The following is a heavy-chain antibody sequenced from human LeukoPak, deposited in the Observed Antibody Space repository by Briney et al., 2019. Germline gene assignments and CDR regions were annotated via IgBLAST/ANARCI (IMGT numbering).Heavy chain of an antibody. V-gene: IGHV1-69*13. CDR1: GYTFTSYA. Sequence: SVKVSCKASGYTFTSYAMDWVRQAPGQGLEWMGGIIPIFGTANYAQKFQGRVTITADESTSTAYMELSSLRSEDTAVYYCAREYYDSSGYSGFDYWGQGTLVTVSS. CDR3: AREYYDSSGYSGFDY. D-gene: IGHD3-22*01. CDR2: IIPIFGTA. J-gene: IGHJ4*02.